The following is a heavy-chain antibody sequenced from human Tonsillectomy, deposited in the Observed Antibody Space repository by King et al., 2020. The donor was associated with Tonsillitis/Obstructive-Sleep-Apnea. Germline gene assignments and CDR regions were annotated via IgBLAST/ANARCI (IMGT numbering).Heavy chain of an antibody. D-gene: IGHD3-3*02. CDR2: ISSSGSTI. J-gene: IGHJ4*02. V-gene: IGHV3-48*03. CDR1: GFTFSSYE. CDR3: ARVLHFWSSAY. Sequence: VQLVESGGGLVQPGGSLRLSCAASGFTFSSYEMNWVRQAPGKGLEWVSYISSSGSTIYYADSVKGRFTISRDNAKNSLYLQMNSLRAEDTAVYYCARVLHFWSSAYWGQGTLVTVSS.